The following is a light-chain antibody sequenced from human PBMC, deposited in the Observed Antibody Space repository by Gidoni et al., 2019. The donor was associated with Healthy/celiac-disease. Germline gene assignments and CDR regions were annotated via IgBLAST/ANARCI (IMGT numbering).Light chain of an antibody. Sequence: EIVLTQSPATLSLSPGERATLSCRASQSVSSYLAWYQQKPGHAPRLLIYDASNRATGIPARFSGSGSGTDFTLTISSLGPEDFAVYYCQQRSNWPRLTFGGGTKVEIK. V-gene: IGKV3-11*01. CDR2: DAS. CDR1: QSVSSY. J-gene: IGKJ4*01. CDR3: QQRSNWPRLT.